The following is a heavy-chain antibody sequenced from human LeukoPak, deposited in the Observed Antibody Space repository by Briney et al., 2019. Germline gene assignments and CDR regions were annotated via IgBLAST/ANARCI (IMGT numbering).Heavy chain of an antibody. Sequence: SETLSLTCAVSGGSISSGGSNWSWIRQHPGKGLEWIGYIYYSGSTYYNPSLKSRVTISVDTSKNQFSLKLSSVTAADTAVYYCARWVEDAFGIWGQGTMVTVSS. J-gene: IGHJ3*02. CDR1: GGSISSGGSN. V-gene: IGHV4-31*11. D-gene: IGHD2-15*01. CDR3: ARWVEDAFGI. CDR2: IYYSGST.